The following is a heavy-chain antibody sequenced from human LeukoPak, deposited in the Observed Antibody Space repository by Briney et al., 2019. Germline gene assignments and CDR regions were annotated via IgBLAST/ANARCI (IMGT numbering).Heavy chain of an antibody. CDR2: IKSKADGETA. J-gene: IGHJ5*02. V-gene: IGHV3-15*01. CDR3: TTGTWIQLWLADL. CDR1: GLTFHNAL. D-gene: IGHD5-18*01. Sequence: GWALRLSCVASGLTFHNALMRWVGPAPGKGLEGVGHIKSKADGETADYDAPVKVRFTISRDDSKNTLYLQMNRLKTEDTAVYYCTTGTWIQLWLADLWGQGTLVTVSS.